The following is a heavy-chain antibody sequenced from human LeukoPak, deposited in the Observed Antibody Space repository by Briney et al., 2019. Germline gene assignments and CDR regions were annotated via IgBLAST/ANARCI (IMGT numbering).Heavy chain of an antibody. CDR3: ARQGRQQLARYFDY. D-gene: IGHD6-13*01. J-gene: IGHJ4*02. CDR1: GGSISSSSYY. Sequence: SETLSLTCTVSGGSISSSSYYWGWIRQPPGKGLEWIGSIYYSGITYYNPSLESRVTISVDTSKNQFSLKLSSVTAADTAVYYCARQGRQQLARYFDYWGQGTLVTVSS. V-gene: IGHV4-39*01. CDR2: IYYSGIT.